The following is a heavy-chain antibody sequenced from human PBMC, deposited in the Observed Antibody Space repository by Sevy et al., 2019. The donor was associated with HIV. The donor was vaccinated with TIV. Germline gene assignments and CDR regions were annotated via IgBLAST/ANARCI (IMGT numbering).Heavy chain of an antibody. CDR3: ARGGGSCGGDY. Sequence: SETLSLTCAVYGGSFSGYYWNWIRQPPGKGLEWIGEINHGGTTNYNPSLKSRVTISIDTSRNQFSLKLSSVTAADTAVYYCARGGGSCGGDYWGQGALVTVSS. J-gene: IGHJ4*02. CDR1: GGSFSGYY. D-gene: IGHD2-21*01. CDR2: INHGGTT. V-gene: IGHV4-34*01.